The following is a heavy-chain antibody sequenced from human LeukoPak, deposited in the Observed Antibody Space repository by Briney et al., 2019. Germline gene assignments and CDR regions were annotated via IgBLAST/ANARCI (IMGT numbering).Heavy chain of an antibody. V-gene: IGHV1-69*13. CDR3: APGGDWFDP. Sequence: ASVKVSCKASGGTLSSYAISWVRQAPGQGLEWMGGIIPIIGTANYAQKFQGRVTITADESTSTAYMELSSLRSEDTAVYYCAPGGDWFDPWGQGTLVTVSS. J-gene: IGHJ5*02. CDR2: IIPIIGTA. CDR1: GGTLSSYA. D-gene: IGHD1-26*01.